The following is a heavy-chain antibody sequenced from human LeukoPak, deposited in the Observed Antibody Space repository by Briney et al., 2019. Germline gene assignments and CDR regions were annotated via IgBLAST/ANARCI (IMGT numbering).Heavy chain of an antibody. Sequence: GGSLRLSCTASGFSLSDYEINWVRQAPGKGLEWVSYINTGSSSIYYADSLKGRFTISRDDAKNSVYLQLNSLRAEDTALYYCARETSHCGGDCHDYWGQGTLVTVSS. V-gene: IGHV3-48*03. CDR3: ARETSHCGGDCHDY. CDR1: GFSLSDYE. D-gene: IGHD2-21*02. CDR2: INTGSSSI. J-gene: IGHJ4*02.